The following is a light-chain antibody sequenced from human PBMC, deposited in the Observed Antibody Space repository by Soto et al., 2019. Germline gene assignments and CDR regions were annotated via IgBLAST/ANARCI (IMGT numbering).Light chain of an antibody. CDR3: QQYNNYVT. CDR1: QSVSSN. Sequence: EIVMTQSPATLSVSPGERATLSCRASQSVSSNLAWYQHKPGQAPRLLIFGASTRAAGIPARFSGSGSGTEFILTISSLQSEDFAVYYCQQYNNYVTFGRGTRLEIK. CDR2: GAS. J-gene: IGKJ5*01. V-gene: IGKV3-15*01.